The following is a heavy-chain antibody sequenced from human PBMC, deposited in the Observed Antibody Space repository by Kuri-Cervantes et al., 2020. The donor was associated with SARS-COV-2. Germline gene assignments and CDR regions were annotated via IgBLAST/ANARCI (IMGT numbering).Heavy chain of an antibody. V-gene: IGHV3-30*12. CDR2: ISYDGSNK. D-gene: IGHD6-19*01. J-gene: IGHJ4*02. CDR1: GFNFSRTD. Sequence: GGSLRLSCSASGFNFSRTDMHWVRQAPGKGLEWVAVISYDGSNKYYADSVKGRFTISRDNSKNTLYLQMNSLRAEDTAVYYCARDSVFYSSGWYYFDYWGQGTLVTVSS. CDR3: ARDSVFYSSGWYYFDY.